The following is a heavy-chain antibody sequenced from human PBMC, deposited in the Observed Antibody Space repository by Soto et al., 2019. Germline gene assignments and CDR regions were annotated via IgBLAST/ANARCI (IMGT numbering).Heavy chain of an antibody. J-gene: IGHJ6*02. V-gene: IGHV4-31*03. Sequence: SGTLSLTCTVSGGSIRRGGYSWSWIRQHPGKGLVWIGYIYYSGSTYYNPSLKSRVTISVDTSKNQFSLKLSSVTAADTAVYYCARDRENIAVAATPYYYYGMDVWGQGTTVTVSS. D-gene: IGHD6-19*01. CDR1: GGSIRRGGYS. CDR3: ARDRENIAVAATPYYYYGMDV. CDR2: IYYSGST.